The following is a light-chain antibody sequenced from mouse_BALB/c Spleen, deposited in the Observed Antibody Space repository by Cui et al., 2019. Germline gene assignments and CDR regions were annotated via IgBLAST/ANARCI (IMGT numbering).Light chain of an antibody. CDR3: VQYAQFPRT. Sequence: DILMTQSPSSMSVSLGDTVSITCHASQGISSNIGWLQQKPGKSFKGLIYHGTNLEDGVPSRFSGSGSGADYSLTISSLESEDFADYYCVQYAQFPRTFGAGTKLELK. J-gene: IGKJ5*01. CDR1: QGISSN. V-gene: IGKV14-100*01. CDR2: HGT.